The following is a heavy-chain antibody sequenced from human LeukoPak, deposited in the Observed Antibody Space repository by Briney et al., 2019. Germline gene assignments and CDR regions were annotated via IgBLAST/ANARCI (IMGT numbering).Heavy chain of an antibody. V-gene: IGHV4-34*01. CDR1: GGSISSYY. CDR3: ASLRGSSSDWFDP. J-gene: IGHJ5*02. D-gene: IGHD6-6*01. Sequence: SETLSLTCTVSGGSISSYYWSWIRQPPGKGLEWIGEINHSGSTNYNPSLKGRVTISVDTSKNQFSLKLSSVTAADTAVYYCASLRGSSSDWFDPWGQGTLVTVSS. CDR2: INHSGST.